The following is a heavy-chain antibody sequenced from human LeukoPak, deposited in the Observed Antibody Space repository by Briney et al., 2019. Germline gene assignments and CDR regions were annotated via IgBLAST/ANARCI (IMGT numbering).Heavy chain of an antibody. CDR1: GGSISSGNW. D-gene: IGHD3-9*01. CDR3: AREGDYDILTGYYFIDS. J-gene: IGHJ4*02. V-gene: IGHV4-4*02. Sequence: SETLSLTCAVSGGSISSGNWWRWVRQPPGKGLEWIGEIYHSGNTNYNPSLKSRVTISVVWSKNHFSLKLSSVTAADTAVYYCAREGDYDILTGYYFIDSWGQGTLVTVSS. CDR2: IYHSGNT.